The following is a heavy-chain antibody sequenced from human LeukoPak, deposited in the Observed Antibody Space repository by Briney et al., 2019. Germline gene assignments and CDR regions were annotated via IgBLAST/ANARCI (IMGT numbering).Heavy chain of an antibody. D-gene: IGHD3-10*01. J-gene: IGHJ6*03. CDR3: ARVWARVRLKAYYMDA. Sequence: ASVKVSCKASGYRFTGYYIHWLRQAPGQGLEWMGWINPHSGDTNYAQKFQGRVTMTRDTSITTAYMELTKLTSDDTAVYYCARVWARVRLKAYYMDAWGKATTVAVSS. CDR1: GYRFTGYY. CDR2: INPHSGDT. V-gene: IGHV1-2*02.